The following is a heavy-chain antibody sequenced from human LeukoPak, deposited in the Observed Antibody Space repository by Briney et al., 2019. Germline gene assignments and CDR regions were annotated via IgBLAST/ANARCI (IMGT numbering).Heavy chain of an antibody. CDR2: INPSGGST. J-gene: IGHJ4*02. V-gene: IGHV1-46*01. Sequence: ASVKVSCKASGYTFTSYYMHWVRQAPGQGLEWMGIINPSGGSTSYAQKFQGRVTMTRDTSTSTVYMELSSLRSEDTAVYYCARDSSGWPWPLTLEYWGQGTLVTVSS. D-gene: IGHD6-19*01. CDR1: GYTFTSYY. CDR3: ARDSSGWPWPLTLEY.